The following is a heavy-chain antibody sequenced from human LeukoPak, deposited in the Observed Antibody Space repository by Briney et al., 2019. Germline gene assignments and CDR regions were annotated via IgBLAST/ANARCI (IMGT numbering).Heavy chain of an antibody. CDR2: IYDSGNT. Sequence: PSETLSLTCTVSGVSISSYYWNWIRQPPGKGLEWIGYIYDSGNTNYKPSLKSRVTISVDTSKNQFSLKLRTVTAADTAVYYCARDRRDGYKFYYNYYMDVGGKGTTVTVSS. J-gene: IGHJ6*03. CDR3: ARDRRDGYKFYYNYYMDV. CDR1: GVSISSYY. V-gene: IGHV4-59*01. D-gene: IGHD5-24*01.